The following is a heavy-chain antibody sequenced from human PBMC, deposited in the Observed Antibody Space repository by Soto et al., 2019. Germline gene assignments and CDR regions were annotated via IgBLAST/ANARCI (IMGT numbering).Heavy chain of an antibody. CDR1: GGSVSSGSYY. CDR3: ARAQISSWYSDSGWFDP. Sequence: ASETLSLTCTVSGGSVSSGSYYWSWIRQPPGKGLEWIGYIYYSGSTNYNPSLKSRVTISVDTSKNQFSLKLSSVTAADTAVYYCARAQISSWYSDSGWFDPWGQGTLVPVSS. J-gene: IGHJ5*02. V-gene: IGHV4-61*01. CDR2: IYYSGST. D-gene: IGHD6-13*01.